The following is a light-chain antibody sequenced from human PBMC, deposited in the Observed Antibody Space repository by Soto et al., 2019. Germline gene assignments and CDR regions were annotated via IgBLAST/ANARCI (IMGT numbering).Light chain of an antibody. CDR3: QQYYDWPIT. CDR1: QSVSSN. J-gene: IGKJ5*01. V-gene: IGKV3-15*01. Sequence: EIVMTPSPATLSVSPGERATLSCRASQSVSSNLAWYQQKPGQAPRLLMYGASTGATGFPDRFSGRGSGTEFTLTISSLHSEDFAVYYCQQYYDWPITFGQGTRLEIK. CDR2: GAS.